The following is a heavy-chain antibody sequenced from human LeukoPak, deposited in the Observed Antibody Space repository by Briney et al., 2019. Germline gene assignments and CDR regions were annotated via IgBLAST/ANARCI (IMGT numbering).Heavy chain of an antibody. V-gene: IGHV3-30*04. J-gene: IGHJ4*02. D-gene: IGHD4-17*01. CDR1: GFTFSSYA. CDR2: ISYDGSNK. CDR3: ARPKYGANRDYFDY. Sequence: GGSLRLSCAASGFTFSSYAMHWVRQAPGKGLEWVAVISYDGSNKYYADSVKGRFTISRDSSKNTLYLQMNSLRAEDTAVYYCARPKYGANRDYFDYWGQRTLVTVSS.